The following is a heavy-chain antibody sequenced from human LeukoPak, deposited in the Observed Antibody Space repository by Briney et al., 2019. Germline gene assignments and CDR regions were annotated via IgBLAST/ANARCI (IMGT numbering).Heavy chain of an antibody. CDR2: TIPIFGTA. D-gene: IGHD3-3*01. CDR3: AIYDSDFWSGYYEY. J-gene: IGHJ4*02. V-gene: IGHV1-69*13. Sequence: SVKVSCKASVGTFSSYAISWVRQAPGQGLEWMGGTIPIFGTANYAQKFQGRVTITADESTSTAYMELSSLRSEDTAVYYCAIYDSDFWSGYYEYWGQGTLVTVSS. CDR1: VGTFSSYA.